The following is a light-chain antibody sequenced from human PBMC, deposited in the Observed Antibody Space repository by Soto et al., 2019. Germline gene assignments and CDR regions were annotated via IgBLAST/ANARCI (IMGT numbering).Light chain of an antibody. CDR2: GAS. CDR1: QSVSSR. CDR3: QQYGSSPTT. V-gene: IGKV3-20*01. Sequence: IVLTQSPFSLSLSPVERATLSCRASQSVSSRLAWYQQKPGQAPRLLISGASSRATGIPDRFSGSGSATDFTLTISRLEPEDFALYYCQQYGSSPTTFGQGTRLEI. J-gene: IGKJ5*01.